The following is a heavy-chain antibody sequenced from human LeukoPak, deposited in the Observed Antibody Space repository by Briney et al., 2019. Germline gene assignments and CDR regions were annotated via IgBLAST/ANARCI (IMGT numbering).Heavy chain of an antibody. J-gene: IGHJ4*02. CDR1: GGSFSGYY. V-gene: IGHV4-34*01. CDR3: ARPITSSSWYYFDY. CDR2: INHSGST. Sequence: SETLSLTCAVYGGSFSGYYWSWIRQPPGKGLEWIGEINHSGSTNYNPSLKSRVTISVDTSKNQFSLKLSSVTAADTAVYYCARPITSSSWYYFDYWGQGTLVTVSS. D-gene: IGHD6-13*01.